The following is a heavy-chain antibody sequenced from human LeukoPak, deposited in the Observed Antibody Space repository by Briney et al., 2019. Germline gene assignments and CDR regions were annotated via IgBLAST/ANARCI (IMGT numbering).Heavy chain of an antibody. D-gene: IGHD4-17*01. Sequence: SETLSLTCTVSGVSISSGGYYWSWIRQHPGKGLEWIGYIYYSGSTYYNPSLKSRVTISVDTSKNQFSLKLSSVTAADTAVYYCARDYGDCFDYWGQGTLVTVSS. CDR3: ARDYGDCFDY. J-gene: IGHJ4*02. V-gene: IGHV4-31*03. CDR2: IYYSGST. CDR1: GVSISSGGYY.